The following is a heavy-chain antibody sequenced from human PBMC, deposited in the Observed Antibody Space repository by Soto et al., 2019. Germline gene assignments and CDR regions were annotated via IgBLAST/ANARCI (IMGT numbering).Heavy chain of an antibody. Sequence: QVQLVQSGAEVKKPGSSVKVSCKASGGTFSSYAISWVRQAPGQRLEWMGGIIPIFGTANYAQKFQGRVTITADESTSTASMELSSLRSEDTAVYYCASTHYYDSSGALDYWGQGTLVTVSS. D-gene: IGHD3-22*01. CDR3: ASTHYYDSSGALDY. J-gene: IGHJ4*02. V-gene: IGHV1-69*01. CDR2: IIPIFGTA. CDR1: GGTFSSYA.